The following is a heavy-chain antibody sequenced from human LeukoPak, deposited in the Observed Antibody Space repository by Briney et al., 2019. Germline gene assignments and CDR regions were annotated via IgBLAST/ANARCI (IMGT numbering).Heavy chain of an antibody. CDR3: ARDRGKDYGSGSYYNLRYYYYMDV. D-gene: IGHD3-10*01. J-gene: IGHJ6*03. CDR1: GGSISSGGSY. CDR2: IYYSGST. Sequence: SETLSLTCTVSGGSISSGGSYWRWIRQHPGKGLEWIGYIYYSGSTYFNPSLKSRVTISVDTSKNQFSLKLSSVTAADTAVYYCARDRGKDYGSGSYYNLRYYYYMDVWGKGTTVTVSS. V-gene: IGHV4-31*03.